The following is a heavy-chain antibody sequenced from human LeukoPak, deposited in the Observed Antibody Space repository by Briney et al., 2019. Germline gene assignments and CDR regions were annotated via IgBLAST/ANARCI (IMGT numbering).Heavy chain of an antibody. CDR2: INHSGST. V-gene: IGHV4-34*01. CDR3: ARGTPGGYDFWSGYSRYYYYYYMDV. D-gene: IGHD3-3*01. Sequence: SETLSLTCAVYGGSFGGYYWSWIRQPPGKGLEWIGEINHSGSTNYNPSLKSRVTISVDTSKNQFSLKLSSVTAADTAVYYCARGTPGGYDFWSGYSRYYYYYYMDVWGKGTTVTVSS. CDR1: GGSFGGYY. J-gene: IGHJ6*03.